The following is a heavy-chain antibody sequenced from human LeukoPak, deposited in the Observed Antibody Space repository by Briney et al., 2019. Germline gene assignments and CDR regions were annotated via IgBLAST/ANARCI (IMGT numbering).Heavy chain of an antibody. J-gene: IGHJ4*02. D-gene: IGHD6-6*01. CDR1: GYTFNGYY. Sequence: GASVKVSCKGSGYTFNGYYMHWVRQAPGQGFEWMGWINPNSGATNYAQKFQGRVTLTRDSSISSGYMELSSLTSDDTAIYYCTREGIAARPRGKNDYWGQGTLVTVSS. V-gene: IGHV1-2*02. CDR2: INPNSGAT. CDR3: TREGIAARPRGKNDY.